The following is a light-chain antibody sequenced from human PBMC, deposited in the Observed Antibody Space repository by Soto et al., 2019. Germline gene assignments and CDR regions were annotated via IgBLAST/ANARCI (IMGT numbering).Light chain of an antibody. Sequence: EIVLTQSPATLALSPGELATLSCRASQSVSSYLAWYQQKPGQAHRLLIYDASHRATGIPARFSGSGSGADFTLTISSLEPEEFAVYYCKQRSSWPITVGNGKRLEIK. CDR1: QSVSSY. CDR3: KQRSSWPIT. V-gene: IGKV3-11*01. J-gene: IGKJ5*01. CDR2: DAS.